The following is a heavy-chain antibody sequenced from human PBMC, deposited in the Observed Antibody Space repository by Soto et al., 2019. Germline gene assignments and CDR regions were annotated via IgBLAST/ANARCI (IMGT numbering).Heavy chain of an antibody. CDR3: ARHNYYCSGYYYYQYGIDF. V-gene: IGHV4-30-2*02. D-gene: IGHD3-22*01. CDR1: GGSISRGGYS. CDR2: IYHSGST. J-gene: IGHJ6*02. Sequence: SETLSLTCGVSGGSISRGGYSWSWIRQPPGKGLEWIGYIYHSGSTNYNPSLKSRVTISVDTSKNQFSLKLSSVTAADTAVYYCARHNYYCSGYYYYQYGIDFWGQGTSVPVSS.